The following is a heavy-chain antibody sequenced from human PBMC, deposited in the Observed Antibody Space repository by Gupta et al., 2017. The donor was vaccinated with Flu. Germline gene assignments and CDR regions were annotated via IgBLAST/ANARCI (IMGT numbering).Heavy chain of an antibody. Sequence: QVQLMESGGGVVQPGRSLRLSCAASGFTLNNYGMHWVRQAPGKGLEWVAVVSYDGSNKYYEDTVKGRFTISRDTSKNTLYLQMNNLRTEDTAVYYCAKDAGYCTSTSCYRGMDVWGQGTTVTVSS. D-gene: IGHD2-2*01. CDR1: GFTLNNYG. CDR2: VSYDGSNK. V-gene: IGHV3-30*18. CDR3: AKDAGYCTSTSCYRGMDV. J-gene: IGHJ6*02.